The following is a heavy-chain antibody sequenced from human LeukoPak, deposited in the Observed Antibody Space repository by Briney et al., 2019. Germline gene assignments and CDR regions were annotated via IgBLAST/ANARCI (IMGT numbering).Heavy chain of an antibody. CDR1: GFTFGDYA. D-gene: IGHD5-18*01. CDR2: IRSKAYGGTT. CDR3: TRRSGYSYGDAFDI. V-gene: IGHV3-49*04. J-gene: IGHJ3*02. Sequence: PGGSLRLSCTAAGFTFGDYAMSWVRQAPGKGLEWVGFIRSKAYGGTTEDAASVKGRFTISRDDSKSIAYLQMNSLKTEDTAVYYCTRRSGYSYGDAFDIWGQGTMVTVSS.